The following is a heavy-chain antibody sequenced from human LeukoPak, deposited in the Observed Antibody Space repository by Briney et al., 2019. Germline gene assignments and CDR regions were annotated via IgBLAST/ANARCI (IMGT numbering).Heavy chain of an antibody. CDR3: ARWGIVDY. V-gene: IGHV3-30*03. Sequence: GGSLRLSCAASGFTFSSYGMHWVRQAPGKGLEWVAVISYDGSNKYYADSVKGRFTISRDNAKNSLYLQMNSLRAEDTAVYYCARWGIVDYWGQGTLVTVSS. J-gene: IGHJ4*02. CDR2: ISYDGSNK. D-gene: IGHD6-13*01. CDR1: GFTFSSYG.